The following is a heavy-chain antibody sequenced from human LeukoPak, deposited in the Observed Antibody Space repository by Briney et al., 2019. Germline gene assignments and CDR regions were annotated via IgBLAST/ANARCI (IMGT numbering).Heavy chain of an antibody. CDR3: ARGGDTAIEGLDY. V-gene: IGHV3-13*01. D-gene: IGHD5-18*01. J-gene: IGHJ4*02. Sequence: PGGSLRLSCAASGFTFSSYDMPWVRHATGKGLEWVSAIGTAGDTYYPGSVKGRFTISRENAKNSLYLQMNSLRAGDTAVYYCARGGDTAIEGLDYWGQGTLVTVSS. CDR2: IGTAGDT. CDR1: GFTFSSYD.